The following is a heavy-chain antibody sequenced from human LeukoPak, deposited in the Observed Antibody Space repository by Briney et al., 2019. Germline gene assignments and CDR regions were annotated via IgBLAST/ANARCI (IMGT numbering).Heavy chain of an antibody. J-gene: IGHJ6*03. CDR3: ARARGGKAILYYYYYYMDV. D-gene: IGHD3-16*01. Sequence: PSETLSLTCIVSGGSISSGDYYWSWIRQPPGKGLEWIGYIYYSGSTYYNPSLKSRVTISVGTSKNQFSLKLSSVTAADTAVYYCARARGGKAILYYYYYYMDVWGKGTTVTVSS. CDR2: IYYSGST. CDR1: GGSISSGDYY. V-gene: IGHV4-30-4*08.